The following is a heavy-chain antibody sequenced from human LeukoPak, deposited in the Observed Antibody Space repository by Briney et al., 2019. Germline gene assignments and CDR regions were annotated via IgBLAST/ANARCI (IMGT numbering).Heavy chain of an antibody. J-gene: IGHJ4*02. CDR3: TKDPPLTGGVYSAH. Sequence: PGGSLRLSCVVSGIIFRDAWMNWVRQTPGKGLEWVGLIKSKVDGGTTDYAAPVKGRFTISRDDSENTLYLQMSSLKIEDTAIYYCTKDPPLTGGVYSAHWGPGTPVTVSS. V-gene: IGHV3-15*07. D-gene: IGHD7-27*01. CDR1: GIIFRDAW. CDR2: IKSKVDGGTT.